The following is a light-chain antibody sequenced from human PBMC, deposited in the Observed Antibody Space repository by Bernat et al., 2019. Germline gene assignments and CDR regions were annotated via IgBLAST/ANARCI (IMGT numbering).Light chain of an antibody. CDR2: KAS. Sequence: VTITCRASQSISSWLAWYQQKPGKAPKLLIYKASSLQSGVPSRFSGSGSGTDFTLTISSLQSEDFATYYCQQYSSRPYSFGQGTKVEIK. V-gene: IGKV1-12*01. CDR1: QSISSW. CDR3: QQYSSRPYS. J-gene: IGKJ2*03.